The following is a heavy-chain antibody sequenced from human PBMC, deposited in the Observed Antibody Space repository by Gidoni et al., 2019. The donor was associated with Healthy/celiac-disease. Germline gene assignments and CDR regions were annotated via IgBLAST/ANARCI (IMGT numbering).Heavy chain of an antibody. D-gene: IGHD3-22*01. CDR2: ISSSGSTI. J-gene: IGHJ4*02. CDR1: GFNFSSYE. V-gene: IGHV3-48*03. Sequence: EVQLVESGGGLVQPGGSLRLSCAASGFNFSSYEMNWVRQAPGKGLEWVSYISSSGSTIYDADSVKGRFTISRDNAKNSLYLQMNSLRAEDTAVYYCARGYYDSSGYYYVFPFDYWGQGTLVTVSS. CDR3: ARGYYDSSGYYYVFPFDY.